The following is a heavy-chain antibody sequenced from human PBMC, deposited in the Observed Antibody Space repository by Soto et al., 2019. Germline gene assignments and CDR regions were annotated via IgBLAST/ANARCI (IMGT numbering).Heavy chain of an antibody. CDR1: GYTFTSYD. V-gene: IGHV1-8*01. J-gene: IGHJ4*02. D-gene: IGHD2-15*01. CDR2: MNPNSGNT. Sequence: QVQLVQSGAEVKKPGASVKVSCKASGYTFTSYDINWVRQATGQGLEWMGWMNPNSGNTGYAQKFQGSVTMTRNTSECTGAVEQSSSASENTSVYYSTSGRSGNFDYWGQGTLVTVSS. CDR3: TSGRSGNFDY.